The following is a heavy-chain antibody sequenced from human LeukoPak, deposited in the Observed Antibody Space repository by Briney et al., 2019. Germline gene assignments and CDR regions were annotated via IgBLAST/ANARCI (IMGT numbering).Heavy chain of an antibody. D-gene: IGHD3-9*01. V-gene: IGHV4-34*01. CDR3: ARLTGYSSGSWFDP. CDR1: GGSFSGYY. CDR2: INHSGST. J-gene: IGHJ5*02. Sequence: SETLSLTCVVYGGSFSGYYWSWIRQPPGKGLEWIGEINHSGSTNYNPSLKSRVTISVDTSKNQFSLKLSSVTAADTAVYYCARLTGYSSGSWFDPWGQGTLVTVSS.